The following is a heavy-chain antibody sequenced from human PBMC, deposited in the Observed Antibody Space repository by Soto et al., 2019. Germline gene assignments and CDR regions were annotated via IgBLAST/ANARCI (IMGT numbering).Heavy chain of an antibody. V-gene: IGHV1-3*01. Sequence: ASVKVSCKASGYTFTSYAMHWVRQAPGQRLEWMGWINAGNGNTKYSQKFQGRVTITRDTSASTAYMEVSSLRSEDTAVYYCAREHSDCISTSCHSYYYYGMDVWGQGTTVTVSS. CDR3: AREHSDCISTSCHSYYYYGMDV. D-gene: IGHD2-2*01. CDR1: GYTFTSYA. CDR2: INAGNGNT. J-gene: IGHJ6*02.